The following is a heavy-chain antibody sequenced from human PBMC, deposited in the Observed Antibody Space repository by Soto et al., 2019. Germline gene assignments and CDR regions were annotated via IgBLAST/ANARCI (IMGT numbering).Heavy chain of an antibody. CDR3: ARTYYGSGSRPPFDY. Sequence: QVQLVESGGTLVKPGGSLRLSCVASGFTFTDYYMTWIRQAPGKGLEWVSYISSSGSTIYYADSVKGRFTISRDNAKNSLYLQMNSLRAEDTAVYYCARTYYGSGSRPPFDYWGQGTLVTVSS. CDR1: GFTFTDYY. CDR2: ISSSGSTI. V-gene: IGHV3-11*04. D-gene: IGHD3-10*01. J-gene: IGHJ4*02.